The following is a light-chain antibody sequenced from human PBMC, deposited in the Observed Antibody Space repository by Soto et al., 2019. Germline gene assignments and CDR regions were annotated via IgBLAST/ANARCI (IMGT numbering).Light chain of an antibody. CDR2: GVS. J-gene: IGKJ1*01. V-gene: IGKV3D-15*01. CDR1: QSISSSY. CDR3: QQYENWPT. Sequence: EIVMTQSPATLSVSPGERATLSCRASQSISSSYLAWYQQKPGQAPRLLIYGVSTRATGIPARFSGSGSGTEFTLTVSSLQSEDFAVYYCQQYENWPTFGQGTKVDI.